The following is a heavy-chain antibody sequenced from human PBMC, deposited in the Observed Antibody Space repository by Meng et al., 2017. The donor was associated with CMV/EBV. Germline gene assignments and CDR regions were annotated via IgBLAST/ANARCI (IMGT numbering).Heavy chain of an antibody. CDR1: GGSISSGDYY. V-gene: IGHV4-30-4*08. D-gene: IGHD3-3*01. CDR3: ARDNRRGGVDY. J-gene: IGHJ4*02. CDR2: IYYSGST. Sequence: GELQEPGRGLVKPSQTLSLTCTVSGGSISSGDYYWSWIRQPPGKGLEWIGYIYYSGSTYYNPSLKSRVTISVDTSKNQFSLKLSSVTAADTAVYFCARDNRRGGVDYWGQGTLVTVSS.